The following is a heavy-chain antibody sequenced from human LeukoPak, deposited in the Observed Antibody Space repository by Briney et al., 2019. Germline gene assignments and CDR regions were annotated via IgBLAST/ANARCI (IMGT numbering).Heavy chain of an antibody. CDR1: GFTFSSYG. V-gene: IGHV3-30*18. CDR3: AKGVYTGSAYFDY. D-gene: IGHD5-12*01. Sequence: GRSLRLSCAASGFTFSSYGIHWVRQAPGKGLDWVAAISYDSNKKYYADSVKGRFTISRDNSKNTLYLQMNSPRAEDTAVYYCAKGVYTGSAYFDYWGQEALVTVSS. J-gene: IGHJ4*02. CDR2: ISYDSNKK.